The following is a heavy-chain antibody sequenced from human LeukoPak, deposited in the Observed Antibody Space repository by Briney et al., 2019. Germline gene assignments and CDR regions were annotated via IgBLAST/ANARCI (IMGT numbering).Heavy chain of an antibody. CDR3: ARGGVGPRDYAYDY. J-gene: IGHJ4*02. V-gene: IGHV3-33*01. Sequence: PGGSLRLSCAASGFTFRSYDMHWVRQAPGKGLEWVAVIWYDGSNKYYADSVKGRFTISRDNSKNTLYLQMNSLRAEDTAVYYCARGGVGPRDYAYDYWGQGTLVTVSS. CDR1: GFTFRSYD. D-gene: IGHD4-17*01. CDR2: IWYDGSNK.